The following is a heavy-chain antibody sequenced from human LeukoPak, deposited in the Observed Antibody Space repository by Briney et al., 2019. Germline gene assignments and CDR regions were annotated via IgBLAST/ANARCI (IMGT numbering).Heavy chain of an antibody. D-gene: IGHD2-15*01. V-gene: IGHV4-38-2*02. CDR2: IYHSGST. J-gene: IGHJ4*02. Sequence: SETLSLTCTVSGYSISSGYYWGWIRQPPGKGLEWIGSIYHSGSTYYNPSLKSRVTISVDTSKNQFSLKLSSVTAADTAVYYCARLGCSGGSGSLDYWGQGTLVTVSS. CDR3: ARLGCSGGSGSLDY. CDR1: GYSISSGYY.